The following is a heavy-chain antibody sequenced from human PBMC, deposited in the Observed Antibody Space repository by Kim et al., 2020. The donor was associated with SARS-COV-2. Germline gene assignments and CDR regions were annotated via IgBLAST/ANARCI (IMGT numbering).Heavy chain of an antibody. Sequence: GGSLRLSCAASGFTFSSYEMNWVRQAPGKGLEWVSYISSSGSTIYYADSVKGRFTISRDNAKNSLYLQMNSLRAEDTAVYYCARGVRGYSSGWYRWGQGTLVTVSS. CDR1: GFTFSSYE. J-gene: IGHJ4*02. CDR2: ISSSGSTI. CDR3: ARGVRGYSSGWYR. D-gene: IGHD6-19*01. V-gene: IGHV3-48*03.